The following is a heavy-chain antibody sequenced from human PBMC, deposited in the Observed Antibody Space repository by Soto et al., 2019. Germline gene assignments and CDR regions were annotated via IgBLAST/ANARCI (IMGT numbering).Heavy chain of an antibody. Sequence: PGGSLRLSCAASGFTFSSYDMHWVRQATGKGLEWVSAIGTAGDTYYPGSVKGRFTISRENAKNSLYLQMNSLRAEDTAVYYCARALMIVGGYDAFDIWGQGTMVTVSS. CDR1: GFTFSSYD. CDR3: ARALMIVGGYDAFDI. V-gene: IGHV3-13*01. D-gene: IGHD3-22*01. CDR2: IGTAGDT. J-gene: IGHJ3*02.